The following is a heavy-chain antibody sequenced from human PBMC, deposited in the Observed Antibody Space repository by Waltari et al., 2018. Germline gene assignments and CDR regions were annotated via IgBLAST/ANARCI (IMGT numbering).Heavy chain of an antibody. J-gene: IGHJ6*02. D-gene: IGHD3-3*01. Sequence: QVQLVESGGGVVQPGRSLRLSCAASGFTFSSYGMHWVRQAPGKGLEWVAVIWYDGSNKYYADSVKGRFTISRDNSKNTLYLQMNSLRAEDTAVYYCAKDGPFRFWTEGYYGMDVWGQGTTVTVSS. CDR3: AKDGPFRFWTEGYYGMDV. V-gene: IGHV3-33*06. CDR2: IWYDGSNK. CDR1: GFTFSSYG.